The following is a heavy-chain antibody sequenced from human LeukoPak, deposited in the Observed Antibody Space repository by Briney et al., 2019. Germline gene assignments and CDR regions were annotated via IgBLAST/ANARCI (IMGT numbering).Heavy chain of an antibody. CDR2: INHSGST. Sequence: PSETLSLTCAVYGGSFSGYYWSWIRQPPGKGLEWIGEINHSGSTNYNPSFKSRVTISVDTSKNQFSLKLSSVTAADTAVYYCARGLLLAAPRWYYYMDVWGKGTTVTISS. D-gene: IGHD2-15*01. CDR3: ARGLLLAAPRWYYYMDV. J-gene: IGHJ6*03. V-gene: IGHV4-34*01. CDR1: GGSFSGYY.